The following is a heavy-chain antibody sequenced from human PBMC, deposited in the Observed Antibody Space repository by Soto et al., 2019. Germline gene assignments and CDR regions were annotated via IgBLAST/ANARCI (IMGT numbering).Heavy chain of an antibody. CDR1: GGTFSSYA. CDR3: ACVRSIVVVPAAIVITGTLDYYYGMDV. Sequence: ASVKVSCKASGGTFSSYAISWVRQAPGQGLEWMGGIIPIFGTANYAQKFQGRVTITADESTSTAYMELSSLRSEDTAVYYCACVRSIVVVPAAIVITGTLDYYYGMDVWGQGTTVTVSS. CDR2: IIPIFGTA. J-gene: IGHJ6*02. V-gene: IGHV1-69*13. D-gene: IGHD2-2*02.